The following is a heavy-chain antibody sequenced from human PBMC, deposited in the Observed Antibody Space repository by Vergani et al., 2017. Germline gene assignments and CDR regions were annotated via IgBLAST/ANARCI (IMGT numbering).Heavy chain of an antibody. CDR1: GFTFSSYA. CDR2: ISGSGYST. D-gene: IGHD3-10*01. Sequence: EVQLLESGGGLVQPGGSLRLSCAASGFTFSSYAMRWVRQAPGTGLGWVSSISGSGYSTYYADSVQGRFTLSSDNSENTLYLQMNSLRAEDTAVYYCAKDRYASGKSYSDFDYWGQGTLVTVSS. J-gene: IGHJ4*02. V-gene: IGHV3-23*01. CDR3: AKDRYASGKSYSDFDY.